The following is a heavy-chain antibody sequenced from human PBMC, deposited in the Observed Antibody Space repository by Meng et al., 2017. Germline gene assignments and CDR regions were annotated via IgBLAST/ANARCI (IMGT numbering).Heavy chain of an antibody. V-gene: IGHV1-69*05. Sequence: SVKVSCKASGYTFTGYYMHWVRQAPGQGLEWMGGIIPIFGTANYAQKFQGRVTITTDESTSTAYMELSSLRSEDTAVYYCARISIPPSGDYYDSSGYSELRNAFDIWGQGTMVTVSS. CDR2: IIPIFGTA. CDR1: GYTFTGYY. J-gene: IGHJ3*02. D-gene: IGHD3-22*01. CDR3: ARISIPPSGDYYDSSGYSELRNAFDI.